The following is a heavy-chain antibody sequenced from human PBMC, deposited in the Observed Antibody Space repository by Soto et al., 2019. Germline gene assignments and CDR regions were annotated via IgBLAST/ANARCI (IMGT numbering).Heavy chain of an antibody. D-gene: IGHD2-2*01. CDR2: INHSGST. CDR1: GGSFSGYY. CDR3: ARGSYVVVPAYNWFDP. Sequence: PSETLSLTCAVYGGSFSGYYWSWIRQPPGKGLEWIGEINHSGSTNYNPSLKSRVTISVDTSKNEFSLKLSSVTAADTAVYYCARGSYVVVPAYNWFDPWGQGTLVTSPQ. V-gene: IGHV4-34*01. J-gene: IGHJ5*02.